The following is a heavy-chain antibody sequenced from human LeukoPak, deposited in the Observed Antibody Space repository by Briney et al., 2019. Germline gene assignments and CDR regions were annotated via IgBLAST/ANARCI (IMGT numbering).Heavy chain of an antibody. Sequence: AASVKVSCKASGYTFTSYGISWVRQAPGQGLEWMGWINAYNGNTNYAQKLQGRVTMTTDTSTSTAYMELRSLRSDDTAVYYCARDKSMAYFDYWGQGTLVTVSS. D-gene: IGHD5-24*01. CDR3: ARDKSMAYFDY. CDR2: INAYNGNT. CDR1: GYTFTSYG. J-gene: IGHJ4*02. V-gene: IGHV1-18*01.